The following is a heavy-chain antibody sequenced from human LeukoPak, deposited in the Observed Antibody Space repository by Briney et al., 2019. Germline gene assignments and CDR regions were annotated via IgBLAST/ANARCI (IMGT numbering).Heavy chain of an antibody. CDR1: GGSISSGSYY. V-gene: IGHV4-39*07. CDR2: IYYSGST. Sequence: SETPSLTCTVSGGSISSGSYYWGWIRQPPGKGLEWIGSIYYSGSTYYNPSLKSRVTISVDTSKNQFSLKLSSVTAADTAVYYCARDAVRYCSGGSCYHQNWFDPWGQGTLVTVSS. J-gene: IGHJ5*02. D-gene: IGHD2-15*01. CDR3: ARDAVRYCSGGSCYHQNWFDP.